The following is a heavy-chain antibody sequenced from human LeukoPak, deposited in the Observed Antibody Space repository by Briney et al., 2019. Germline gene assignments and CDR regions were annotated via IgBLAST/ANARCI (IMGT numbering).Heavy chain of an antibody. Sequence: GGSLRLSCAASGFTFSSYAMHWVRQAPGKGLEWVAVISYDGSNKYYADSVKGRFTISRDNSKNTLYLQMNSLRAEDTAVYYCARDRRGYSYGFWKGYYYGMDVWGQGTTVTVSS. D-gene: IGHD5-18*01. V-gene: IGHV3-30-3*01. CDR1: GFTFSSYA. J-gene: IGHJ6*02. CDR2: ISYDGSNK. CDR3: ARDRRGYSYGFWKGYYYGMDV.